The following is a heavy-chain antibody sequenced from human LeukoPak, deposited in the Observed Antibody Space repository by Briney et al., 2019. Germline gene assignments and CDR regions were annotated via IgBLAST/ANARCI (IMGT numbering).Heavy chain of an antibody. Sequence: GGSLRLSCVGSGFTFSDYGIYWVRQAPGKGLEHVSAISSTGTYTYYANSVRGRFAISRDNSKNTLYLQMGSLRAEDMAVYYCARGPTVTSFNAFDMWGQGTMVTVSS. J-gene: IGHJ3*02. D-gene: IGHD4-17*01. CDR3: ARGPTVTSFNAFDM. CDR1: GFTFSDYG. CDR2: ISSTGTYT. V-gene: IGHV3-64*01.